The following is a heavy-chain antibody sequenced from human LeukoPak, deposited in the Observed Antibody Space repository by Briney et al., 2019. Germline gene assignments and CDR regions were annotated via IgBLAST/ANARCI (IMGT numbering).Heavy chain of an antibody. D-gene: IGHD6-19*01. CDR2: INPNSGGT. V-gene: IGHV1-2*02. J-gene: IGHJ4*02. Sequence: ASVKVSCKASGYTFTDYYIHWVRQAPGQGLEWMGWINPNSGGTNYAQKFQGRVTMTKDTSISTAYMELSRLRSDDTAVYFCARAIAVVDYWGQGTLVTVSS. CDR3: ARAIAVVDY. CDR1: GYTFTDYY.